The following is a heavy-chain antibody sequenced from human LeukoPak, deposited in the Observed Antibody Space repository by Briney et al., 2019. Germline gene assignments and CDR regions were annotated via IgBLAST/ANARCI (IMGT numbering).Heavy chain of an antibody. V-gene: IGHV3-23*01. D-gene: IGHD3-22*01. Sequence: GGSLRLSCAASGFTFSSYAMSWVRQAPGKGLEWVSAISGSGGSTYYADPVKGRFTISRDNSKNTLYLQMNSLRAEDTAVYYCAKDLTMIVVVTTTSRGDYWGQGTLVTVSS. CDR3: AKDLTMIVVVTTTSRGDY. CDR2: ISGSGGST. J-gene: IGHJ4*02. CDR1: GFTFSSYA.